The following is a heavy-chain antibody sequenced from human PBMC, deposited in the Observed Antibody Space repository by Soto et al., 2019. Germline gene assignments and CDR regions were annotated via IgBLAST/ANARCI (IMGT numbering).Heavy chain of an antibody. D-gene: IGHD5-12*01. CDR2: INHSGST. J-gene: IGHJ4*02. CDR3: ARGRWLRSSFDY. V-gene: IGHV4-34*01. CDR1: GGSFSGYY. Sequence: SETLSLTCAVYGGSFSGYYWSWIRQPPGKGLEWIGEINHSGSTNYNPSLKSRVTISVDTSKNQFSLKLNSVTAADTAVYYCARGRWLRSSFDYWGQGTLVTV.